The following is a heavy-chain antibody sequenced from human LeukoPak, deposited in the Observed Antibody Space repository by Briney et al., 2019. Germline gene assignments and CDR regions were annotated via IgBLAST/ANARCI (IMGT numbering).Heavy chain of an antibody. Sequence: GASVKVSCKASGYTFTSYGISWVRQAPGQGLEWMGWISAYNGNTNYAQKLQGRVTMTTDTSTSTAYMELRSLRSDDTAVYYCARTYYYDSSGSHFQHWGQGTLATVSS. CDR3: ARTYYYDSSGSHFQH. D-gene: IGHD3-22*01. V-gene: IGHV1-18*01. J-gene: IGHJ1*01. CDR2: ISAYNGNT. CDR1: GYTFTSYG.